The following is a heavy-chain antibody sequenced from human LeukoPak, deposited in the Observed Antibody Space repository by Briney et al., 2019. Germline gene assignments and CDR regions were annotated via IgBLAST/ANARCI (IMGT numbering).Heavy chain of an antibody. CDR3: ARLRRAVVIVHDAFDI. D-gene: IGHD3-22*01. CDR1: GFAFDSFT. J-gene: IGHJ3*02. Sequence: PGRSLRLSCAASGFAFDSFTMTWVCQAPGKGPEWVAALSSGGRNKYYRDSVKGRFTISRGNSKNTLYLQMGSLSTDDTAVYYCARLRRAVVIVHDAFDIWGQGTMVTVS. CDR2: LSSGGRNK. V-gene: IGHV3-30*04.